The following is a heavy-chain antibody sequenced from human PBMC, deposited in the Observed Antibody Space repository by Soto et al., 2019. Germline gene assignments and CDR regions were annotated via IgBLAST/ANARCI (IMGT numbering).Heavy chain of an antibody. CDR1: GGTFSSYT. J-gene: IGHJ3*02. V-gene: IGHV1-69*08. CDR2: IIPILGIS. Sequence: QVQLVQSGAEVKKPGSSVKVSCKASGGTFSSYTISWVRQAPGQGLEWMGRIIPILGISNYAQKFQGRVTITADKSTSRAYMEPSSLRSEDTAVYYCARERDIVVVVAASPGAFDIWGHGTMVTVSS. D-gene: IGHD2-15*01. CDR3: ARERDIVVVVAASPGAFDI.